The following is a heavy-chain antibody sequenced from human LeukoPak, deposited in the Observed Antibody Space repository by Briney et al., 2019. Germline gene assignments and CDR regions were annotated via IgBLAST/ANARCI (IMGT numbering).Heavy chain of an antibody. CDR2: ISYAGSNK. CDR3: ARDPNALDY. V-gene: IGHV3-30*04. Sequence: GGSLRLSCAASGFTFSNYAMHWVRQAPGKGLEWVAVISYAGSNKYYADSVKGRFTISRDNAKNSLYLQMNSLRDEDTAVYYCARDPNALDYWGQGTLVTVSS. CDR1: GFTFSNYA. J-gene: IGHJ4*02.